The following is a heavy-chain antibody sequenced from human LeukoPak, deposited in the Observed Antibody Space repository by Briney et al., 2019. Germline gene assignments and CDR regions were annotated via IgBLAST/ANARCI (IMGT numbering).Heavy chain of an antibody. CDR1: GGSISSSSYY. Sequence: SETLSLTCTVSGGSISSSSYYWGWIRQPPGKGLEWIGSIYYSGSTYYNPSLKSRVTISVDTSKNQFSLKLSSVTAADTAVYYCAREPYSSGCPFDYWGQGTLVTVSS. J-gene: IGHJ4*02. V-gene: IGHV4-39*07. CDR3: AREPYSSGCPFDY. CDR2: IYYSGST. D-gene: IGHD6-19*01.